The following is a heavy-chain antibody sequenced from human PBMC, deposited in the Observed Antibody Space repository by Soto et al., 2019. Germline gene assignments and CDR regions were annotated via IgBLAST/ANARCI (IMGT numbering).Heavy chain of an antibody. CDR1: GYSISSGYY. J-gene: IGHJ4*02. V-gene: IGHV4-38-2*01. D-gene: IGHD5-18*01. CDR3: ARGIQLWTQLDY. CDR2: IYHSGST. Sequence: PSETLSLTCAVSGYSISSGYYWGWIRQPPGKGLEWIGSIYHSGSTYYNPSLKSRVTISVGTSKNQFSLKLSSVTAADTAVYYCARGIQLWTQLDYWGQGTLVTVSS.